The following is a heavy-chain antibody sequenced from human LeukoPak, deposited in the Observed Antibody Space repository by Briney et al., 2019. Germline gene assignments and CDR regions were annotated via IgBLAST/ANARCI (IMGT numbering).Heavy chain of an antibody. CDR3: ARGRSWYYGMDV. CDR1: GFTFSSYE. V-gene: IGHV3-48*03. CDR2: IKGSGTTI. D-gene: IGHD4-17*01. J-gene: IGHJ6*02. Sequence: PGGSLRLSCAASGFTFSSYEINWVRQAPGKGLEWIFYIKGSGTTIYYADSVKGRFAISRDNAKNSLSLQMNSLRAEDTAVYYCARGRSWYYGMDVWGQGTTVTVSS.